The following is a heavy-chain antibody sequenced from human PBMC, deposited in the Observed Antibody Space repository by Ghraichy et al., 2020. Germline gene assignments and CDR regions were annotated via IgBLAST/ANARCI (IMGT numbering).Heavy chain of an antibody. CDR3: AQVWRHEPYFDY. D-gene: IGHD1-14*01. J-gene: IGHJ4*02. Sequence: GPFTISRDNAKNSLYLQMNSLRAEDTAVYYCAQVWRHEPYFDYWGQGTLVTVSS. V-gene: IGHV3-11*06.